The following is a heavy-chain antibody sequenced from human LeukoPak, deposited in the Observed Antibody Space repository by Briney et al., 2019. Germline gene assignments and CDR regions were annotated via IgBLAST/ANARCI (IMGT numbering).Heavy chain of an antibody. Sequence: TSETLSLTCTVSGGSISSSSYYWGWIRQPPGEGLEWFGSIYYSGSTYYNPSLKSRVTISVDTSKNQFSLKLSSVTAADTAVYYCARQVTFGYAYAYYFDYWGQGTLVTVSS. J-gene: IGHJ4*02. CDR2: IYYSGST. CDR3: ARQVTFGYAYAYYFDY. V-gene: IGHV4-39*01. CDR1: GGSISSSSYY. D-gene: IGHD3-16*01.